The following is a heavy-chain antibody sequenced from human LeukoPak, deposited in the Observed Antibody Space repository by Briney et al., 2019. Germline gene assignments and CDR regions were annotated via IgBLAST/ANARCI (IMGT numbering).Heavy chain of an antibody. CDR3: TRGRTYSSSWYFDY. Sequence: PGGSRRLSCTASGXTFGDYAMSWFRQAPGKGLEWVGFIRSKAYGGTTEYAASVKGRFTISRDDSKSIAYLQMNSLKTEDTAVHYCTRGRTYSSSWYFDYWGQGTLVTVSS. J-gene: IGHJ4*02. D-gene: IGHD6-13*01. CDR1: GXTFGDYA. CDR2: IRSKAYGGTT. V-gene: IGHV3-49*03.